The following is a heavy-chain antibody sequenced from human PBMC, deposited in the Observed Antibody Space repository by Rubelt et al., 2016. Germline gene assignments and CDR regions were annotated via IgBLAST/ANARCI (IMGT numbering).Heavy chain of an antibody. CDR3: ARDLGSWTYDY. Sequence: QVQLVQSGAEAKKPGASVKVSCKASGYTFTSYDVNWVRQATGQGLEWMGWMNPNSGHTGYAQTFQGRVTMARNTSISTAYMGLSSLRSDETAVDYCARDLGSWTYDYWGQGTLVTVSS. CDR2: MNPNSGHT. D-gene: IGHD1-26*01. J-gene: IGHJ4*02. CDR1: GYTFTSYD. V-gene: IGHV1-8*01.